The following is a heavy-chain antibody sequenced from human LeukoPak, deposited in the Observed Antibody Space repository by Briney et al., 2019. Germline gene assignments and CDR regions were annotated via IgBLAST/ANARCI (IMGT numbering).Heavy chain of an antibody. CDR2: VFTSGIT. J-gene: IGHJ6*03. D-gene: IGHD3-10*01. Sequence: SETLSLTCTVSGGSISIYYWTWVPQPAGKGLEWIGRVFTSGITNYNPSLKSRVTMSVDASRNQFSMNLSSVTAADTAVYYCARESSGSYYNPLGYMDVWGKGTTVTVSS. CDR1: GGSISIYY. V-gene: IGHV4-4*07. CDR3: ARESSGSYYNPLGYMDV.